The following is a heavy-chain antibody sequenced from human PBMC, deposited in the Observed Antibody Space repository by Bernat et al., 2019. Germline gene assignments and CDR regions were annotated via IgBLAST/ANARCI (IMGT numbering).Heavy chain of an antibody. CDR2: ISSSSYT. Sequence: QVQLVESGGGLVKPGGSLRLSCAASGFTFSDYYMSWIRQAPGKGLEWVSYISSSSYTNYADSVKGRFTISRDNAKNSLYLQMNSLRAEDTAVYYCARGTYYYGSGSYYPFDYWGQGTLVTVSS. CDR3: ARGTYYYGSGSYYPFDY. CDR1: GFTFSDYY. J-gene: IGHJ4*02. V-gene: IGHV3-11*05. D-gene: IGHD3-10*01.